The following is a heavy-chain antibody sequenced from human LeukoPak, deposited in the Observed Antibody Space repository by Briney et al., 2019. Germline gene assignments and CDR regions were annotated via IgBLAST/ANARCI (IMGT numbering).Heavy chain of an antibody. J-gene: IGHJ4*02. CDR1: GFTFINYA. D-gene: IGHD3-22*01. Sequence: GGSLRLSCAASGFTFINYALHWVRQAPGKGLERVAAISDDGTNKYYADSVKGRFTISRDNSNNTLYLQMSSLRPEDTAVYYCATPHYYDSSGYYYGFDYWGQGTLVTVSS. CDR2: ISDDGTNK. CDR3: ATPHYYDSSGYYYGFDY. V-gene: IGHV3-30*04.